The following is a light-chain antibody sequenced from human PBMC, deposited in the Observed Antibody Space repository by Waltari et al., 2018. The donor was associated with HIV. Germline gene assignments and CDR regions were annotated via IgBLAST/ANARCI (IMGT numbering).Light chain of an antibody. Sequence: PVVTQPPSTSATPGQRVTILCSGASSNIGSHFVSWYQHLPGATPKLLIYESDRRPSGVPDRFSGSESGTSASLAISGLRSEDEADYYCAAWDNYLNAWVFGGGTRVTVL. CDR2: ESD. CDR3: AAWDNYLNAWV. J-gene: IGLJ3*02. V-gene: IGLV1-47*01. CDR1: SSNIGSHF.